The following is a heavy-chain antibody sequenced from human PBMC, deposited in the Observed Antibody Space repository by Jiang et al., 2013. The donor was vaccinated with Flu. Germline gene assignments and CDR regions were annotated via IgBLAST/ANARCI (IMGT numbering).Heavy chain of an antibody. CDR1: GFSLSTSGVG. V-gene: IGHV2-5*02. CDR2: IYWDDDK. D-gene: IGHD3-10*01. CDR3: AHRRSMVRGVRSLNWFDP. J-gene: IGHJ5*02. Sequence: PTQTLTLTCTFSGFSLSTSGVGVGWIRQPPGKALEWLALIYWDDDKRYSPSLKSRLTITKDTSKNQVVLTMTNMDPVDTATYYCAHRRSMVRGVRSLNWFDPWGQGTLVTVSS.